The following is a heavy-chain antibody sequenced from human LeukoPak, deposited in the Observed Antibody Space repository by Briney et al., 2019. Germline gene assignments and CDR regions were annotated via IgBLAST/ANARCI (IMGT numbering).Heavy chain of an antibody. CDR3: ARCSGWSIRSDY. CDR1: GFTFSSYW. J-gene: IGHJ4*02. Sequence: GGSLRLSCAASGFTFSSYWMHWVRQAPGKGLVWVSRINSDGSSTSYADSVKGRFTISRDNAKNSLYLQMNSLRAEDTAVYYCARCSGWSIRSDYWGQGTLVTVSS. CDR2: INSDGSST. D-gene: IGHD6-19*01. V-gene: IGHV3-74*01.